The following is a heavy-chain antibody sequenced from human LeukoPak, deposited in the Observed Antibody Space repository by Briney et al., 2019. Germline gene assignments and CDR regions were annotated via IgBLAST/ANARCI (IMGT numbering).Heavy chain of an antibody. CDR2: ISYDGSDK. V-gene: IGHV3-30*18. J-gene: IGHJ6*03. CDR3: AKDLAAAGYYYYYYMDV. CDR1: AFTFSSYG. D-gene: IGHD6-13*01. Sequence: GGSLRLSCAASAFTFSSYGMHWVRQAPGKGLEWVAVISYDGSDKYYADSVKGRFTISRDNSKNTLYLQMNSLRAEDTAVYYCAKDLAAAGYYYYYYMDVWGKGTTVTISS.